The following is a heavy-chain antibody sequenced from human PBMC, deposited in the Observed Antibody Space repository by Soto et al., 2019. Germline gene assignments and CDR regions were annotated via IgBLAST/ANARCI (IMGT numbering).Heavy chain of an antibody. CDR1: GYTFTGAY. V-gene: IGHV1-2*02. J-gene: IGHJ4*02. D-gene: IGHD3-16*02. CDR2: INPKSGGT. CDR3: ARCHPGLRYRLDY. Sequence: GASVKVSCKASGYTFTGAYIHWVRQAPGQGLEWMGCINPKSGGTEYAQKFQGRVTVTRDTSINTVYLQLSRLRSDDTGVYYCARCHPGLRYRLDYWGQGTLVTVSS.